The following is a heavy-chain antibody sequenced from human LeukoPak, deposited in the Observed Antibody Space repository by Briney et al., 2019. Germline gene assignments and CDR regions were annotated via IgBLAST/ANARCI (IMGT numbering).Heavy chain of an antibody. D-gene: IGHD2-2*01. CDR3: ARIRYCGGISCYYIDY. CDR2: IDPNTGDS. CDR1: EYTFTGYY. J-gene: IGHJ4*02. Sequence: ASVKVSCYASEYTFTGYYIHWVRQAPGQGLEWMGWIDPNTGDSNYVQKFQGRVTMTRDTSISTAYMELSRLRSDDTAFYYCARIRYCGGISCYYIDYWGQGTLVTVSS. V-gene: IGHV1-2*02.